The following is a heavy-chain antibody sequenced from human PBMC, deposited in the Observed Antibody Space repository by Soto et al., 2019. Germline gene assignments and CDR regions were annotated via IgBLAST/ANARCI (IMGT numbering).Heavy chain of an antibody. J-gene: IGHJ5*02. D-gene: IGHD2-15*01. CDR2: IYYSGST. Sequence: PSETLSLTCTVSGGSISSGDYYWSWIRQPPGKGLEWIGYIYYSGSTNYNPSLKSRVTISVDTSKNQFSLKLSSVTAADTAVYYCARGPLDRVVVVAATPNWFDPWGQGTLVTVSS. V-gene: IGHV4-61*08. CDR1: GGSISSGDYY. CDR3: ARGPLDRVVVVAATPNWFDP.